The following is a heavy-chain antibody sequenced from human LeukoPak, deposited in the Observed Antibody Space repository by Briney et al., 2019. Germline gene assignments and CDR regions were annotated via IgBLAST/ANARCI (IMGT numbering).Heavy chain of an antibody. CDR1: GFTFSSYS. J-gene: IGHJ4*02. Sequence: GGSLRLSCAASGFTFSSYSMNWVRQAPGKGLEWVSSISSSSSYIYYADSVKGRLTISRDNAKNSLYLQMNSLRAEDTAVYYCARVVGATMFADYWGQGTLVTVSS. CDR2: ISSSSSYI. V-gene: IGHV3-21*01. D-gene: IGHD5-12*01. CDR3: ARVVGATMFADY.